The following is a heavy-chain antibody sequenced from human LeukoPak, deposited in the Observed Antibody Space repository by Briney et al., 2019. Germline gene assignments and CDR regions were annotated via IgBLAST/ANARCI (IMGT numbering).Heavy chain of an antibody. D-gene: IGHD2-2*02. CDR1: GGSISSYY. J-gene: IGHJ6*02. V-gene: IGHV4-59*01. CDR2: IYYSGST. Sequence: SSETLSLTCTVSGGSISSYYWSWIRQPPGKGLEWIGYIYYSGSTNYNPSLKSRVTISVDTSKNQFSLKLSSVTAADTAVYYCARAGVVVPAAIWDYYYYGMDVWGQGTTVTVSS. CDR3: ARAGVVVPAAIWDYYYYGMDV.